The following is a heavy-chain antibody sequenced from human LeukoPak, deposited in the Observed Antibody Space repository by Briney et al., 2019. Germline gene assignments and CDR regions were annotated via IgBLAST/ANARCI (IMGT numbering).Heavy chain of an antibody. J-gene: IGHJ6*02. CDR3: AKVRYSSSYYYGMDV. CDR1: GFAFSSYG. CDR2: ISYDGSNK. V-gene: IGHV3-30*18. Sequence: GGSLRLSCAASGFAFSSYGMHWVRQAPGKGLEWLAVISYDGSNKYNADSVKGRFTISRDNSKNTVYLQMNSLRAEDTAVYYCAKVRYSSSYYYGMDVWGQGTTVTVSS. D-gene: IGHD6-13*01.